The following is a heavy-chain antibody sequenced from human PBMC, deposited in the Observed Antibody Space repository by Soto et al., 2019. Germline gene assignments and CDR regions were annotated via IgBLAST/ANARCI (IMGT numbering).Heavy chain of an antibody. CDR2: IMQDGSDK. CDR1: GFSLSTSW. Sequence: EVQLVESGGGLVQPGGSLRLSCTASGFSLSTSWMTWVRQAPGKGLEWVANIMQDGSDKYYVDSVKGRFTISRDNAKNSLYLQMTSLSAEDTAVYYCASKRLYFCGLDVWGQGTTVTVSS. J-gene: IGHJ6*02. CDR3: ASKRLYFCGLDV. V-gene: IGHV3-7*01.